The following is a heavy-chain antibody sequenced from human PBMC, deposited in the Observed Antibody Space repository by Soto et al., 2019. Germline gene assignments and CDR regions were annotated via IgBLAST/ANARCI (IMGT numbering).Heavy chain of an antibody. D-gene: IGHD3-10*01. CDR2: IWYDGSNK. V-gene: IGHV3-33*01. J-gene: IGHJ4*02. Sequence: QVQLVASGGGVVQPGRSLRLSCAASGFTFSSYGMHWVLQAPGKGLEWGAVIWYDGSNKYYADSVKGRFTISRDNSKNTLDLQMNSLRAEDTAVYYCARRGNYYGSGSYYQNWGQGTLVTVSS. CDR1: GFTFSSYG. CDR3: ARRGNYYGSGSYYQN.